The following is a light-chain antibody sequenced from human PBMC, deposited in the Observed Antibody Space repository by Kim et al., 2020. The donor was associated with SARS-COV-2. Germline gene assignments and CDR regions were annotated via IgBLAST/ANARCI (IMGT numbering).Light chain of an antibody. J-gene: IGLJ3*02. CDR1: SGHSSYA. CDR3: HTWGTGIWV. V-gene: IGLV4-69*01. CDR2: VNSDGSH. Sequence: QPVLTQSPSASASLGASVKLTCTLSSGHSSYAIAWHQQQPEKGPRHLMKVNSDGSHTKGDGIPDRFSGSSSGAERYLTIASLQSEDEDDYYCHTWGTGIWVFGGGTKVTVL.